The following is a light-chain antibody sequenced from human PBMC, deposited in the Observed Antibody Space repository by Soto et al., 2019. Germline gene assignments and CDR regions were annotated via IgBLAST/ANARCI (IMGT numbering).Light chain of an antibody. CDR3: SSYTTGSTLYV. CDR2: EVN. CDR1: SSDVGGYDY. Sequence: QSALTQPASVSGSPGQSITISCTGTSSDVGGYDYVSWYQQQPGKAPKLMIFEVNNRPSGVSNRFSGSKSGNTASLTISGLQAEDEADYYCSSYTTGSTLYVFGTGTKVTVL. J-gene: IGLJ1*01. V-gene: IGLV2-14*01.